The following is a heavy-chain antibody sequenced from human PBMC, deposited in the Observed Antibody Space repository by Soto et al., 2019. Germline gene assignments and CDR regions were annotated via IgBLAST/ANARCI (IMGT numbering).Heavy chain of an antibody. J-gene: IGHJ5*02. CDR1: GYTFTSYA. CDR3: ARVIPRKNWFDP. V-gene: IGHV1-3*01. Sequence: GASVKVSCKASGYTFTSYAMHWVRQAPGQRLEWMGWINAGNGNTKYSQKFQGRVTITRDTSASTAYMELSSLRSEDTAVYYCARVIPRKNWFDPWGQGTLVTVSS. CDR2: INAGNGNT. D-gene: IGHD3-16*02.